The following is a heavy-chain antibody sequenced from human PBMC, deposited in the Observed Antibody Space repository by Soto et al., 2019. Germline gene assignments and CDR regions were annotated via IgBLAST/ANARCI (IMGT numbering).Heavy chain of an antibody. J-gene: IGHJ4*02. CDR3: ARGAAVGGYSYGYTRSNFDY. D-gene: IGHD5-18*01. CDR2: ISYDGSNK. V-gene: IGHV3-30-3*01. CDR1: GFTFSSYA. Sequence: QVQLVESGGGVVQPGRSLRLSCAASGFTFSSYAMHWVRQAPGKGLEWVAVISYDGSNKYYADSVKGRFTISRDNSKNTLYLQMNSLRAEDTAVYYCARGAAVGGYSYGYTRSNFDYWGQGTLVTVSS.